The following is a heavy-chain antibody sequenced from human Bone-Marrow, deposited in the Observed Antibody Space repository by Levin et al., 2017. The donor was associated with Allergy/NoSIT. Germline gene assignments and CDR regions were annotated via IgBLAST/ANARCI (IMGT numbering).Heavy chain of an antibody. CDR2: ISGNGART. CDR3: AKALGAQEDYDFLTGLFDS. J-gene: IGHJ4*02. D-gene: IGHD3/OR15-3a*01. V-gene: IGHV3-23*01. CDR1: GFNFGDYT. Sequence: GESLKISCAASGFNFGDYTMSWVRQAPGKGLEWVGDISGNGARTYYADSVKGRFTISRSNSKNTLYLQMNTLRAQDTALYYCAKALGAQEDYDFLTGLFDSWGQGTLVTVSS.